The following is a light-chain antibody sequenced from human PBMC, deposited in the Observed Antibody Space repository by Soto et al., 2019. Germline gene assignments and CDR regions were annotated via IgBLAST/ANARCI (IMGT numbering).Light chain of an antibody. V-gene: IGLV2-8*01. CDR1: SSDIRDSNY. CDR2: EVT. CDR3: GSKAGSDKHVV. J-gene: IGLJ2*01. Sequence: QSDLTQPPSASGSPGQSVTLSCSGISSDIRDSNYVSWYQQHPGKAPKLVVSEVTKRPSGVPDRFSGSRSGTTAFLTISGLQTEDEADYYCGSKAGSDKHVVFGGGTKLTVL.